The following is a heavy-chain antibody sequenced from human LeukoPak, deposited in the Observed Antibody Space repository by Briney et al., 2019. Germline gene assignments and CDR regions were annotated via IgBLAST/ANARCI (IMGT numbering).Heavy chain of an antibody. Sequence: ASVKVSCKASGYTFSNYDVNWVRQATGQGLEWMGWMNPNSGNTGYAQKFQGRVTMTRNTSISTAYMELSSLRSEDTAVYYCARRAYYYYGMDVWGQGTTVTVSS. CDR2: MNPNSGNT. V-gene: IGHV1-8*01. J-gene: IGHJ6*02. CDR1: GYTFSNYD. CDR3: ARRAYYYYGMDV.